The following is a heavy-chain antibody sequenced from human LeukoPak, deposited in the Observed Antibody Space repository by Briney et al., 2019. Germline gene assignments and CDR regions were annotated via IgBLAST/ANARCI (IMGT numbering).Heavy chain of an antibody. CDR3: GRFTRSGDSVY. Sequence: GSLRLSCAASGFTFSSYWMSWVRQAPGKGLEGVANIKQDGSEKQYVDSVKGRFAISRDNAENSLYLQMNSLKAEDTAVYYCGRFTRSGDSVYWGQGTLVTVSS. CDR2: IKQDGSEK. CDR1: GFTFSSYW. J-gene: IGHJ4*02. V-gene: IGHV3-7*04. D-gene: IGHD7-27*01.